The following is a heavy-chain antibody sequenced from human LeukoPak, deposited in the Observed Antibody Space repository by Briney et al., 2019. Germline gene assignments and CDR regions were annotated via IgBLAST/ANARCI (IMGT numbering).Heavy chain of an antibody. J-gene: IGHJ4*02. CDR1: GYTFSSYW. V-gene: IGHV3-7*03. D-gene: IGHD4-17*01. CDR2: TKQDGSDK. CDR3: AREPSGDYFDY. Sequence: GGSLRLSCADSGYTFSSYWMSWVRQAPGKGLEWVANTKQDGSDKYYVDSVKGRFTISRDNAKTLLYLQINSLRAEDTAVYYCAREPSGDYFDYWGQGTLVTVSS.